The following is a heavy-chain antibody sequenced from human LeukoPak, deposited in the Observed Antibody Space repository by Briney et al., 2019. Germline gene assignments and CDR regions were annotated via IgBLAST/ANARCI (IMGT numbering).Heavy chain of an antibody. V-gene: IGHV3-30*02. CDR1: AFTFSSYG. D-gene: IGHD6-25*01. Sequence: GGSLRLSCAASAFTFSSYGMHWVRQAPGKGLEWVAFIRYDGSNKYYEDSVKGRFTISRDNSKNTLYLQMNSLRAEDSAVCYCARVGPEASTGFDYWGQGTLVTVSS. J-gene: IGHJ4*02. CDR3: ARVGPEASTGFDY. CDR2: IRYDGSNK.